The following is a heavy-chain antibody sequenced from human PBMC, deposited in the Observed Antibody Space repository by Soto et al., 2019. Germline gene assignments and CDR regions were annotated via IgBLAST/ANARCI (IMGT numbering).Heavy chain of an antibody. CDR1: GFNLGSYW. J-gene: IGHJ4*02. CDR2: INGYGTTI. Sequence: GGSLRLSCAASGFNLGSYWMHWVRQAPGKGLVWVSRINGYGTTINYAESVEGRFTISRDDATSEVYLQMNNLRAEDTAVYYCARGGLEPFDYWGQGDLVTVSS. V-gene: IGHV3-74*01. D-gene: IGHD1-1*01. CDR3: ARGGLEPFDY.